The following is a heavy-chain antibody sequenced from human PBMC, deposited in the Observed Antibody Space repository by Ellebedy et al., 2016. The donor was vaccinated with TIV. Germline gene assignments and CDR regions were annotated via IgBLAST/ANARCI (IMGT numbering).Heavy chain of an antibody. CDR1: GFTFTNYA. CDR3: ARDMKSMDFDY. D-gene: IGHD2-2*03. CDR2: ISYDGSNT. Sequence: GGSLRLSCAAPGFTFTNYAMHWVRQAPGRGLEWVAIISYDGSNTYYRDSVKGRFTISRDNSKNTLYLQMNSLRAEDTAVYYCARDMKSMDFDYWGQGTLVTVSS. J-gene: IGHJ4*02. V-gene: IGHV3-30-3*01.